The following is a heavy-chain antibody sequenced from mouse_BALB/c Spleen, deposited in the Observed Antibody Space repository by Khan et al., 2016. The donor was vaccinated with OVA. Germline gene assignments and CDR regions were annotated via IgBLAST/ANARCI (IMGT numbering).Heavy chain of an antibody. J-gene: IGHJ3*01. Sequence: QVQLQQPGAELARPGASVKLSCKASGYTFTDYYINWVKLRTGQGLEWIGEISPGSGDTYYNERFKGKATLTADKSSSTAYMQLSSLESEASAVLCRAIRSCFGYTFDYWGGGTLVTVSA. CDR1: GYTFTDYY. CDR2: ISPGSGDT. D-gene: IGHD1-2*01. CDR3: AIRSCFGYTFDY. V-gene: IGHV1-77*01.